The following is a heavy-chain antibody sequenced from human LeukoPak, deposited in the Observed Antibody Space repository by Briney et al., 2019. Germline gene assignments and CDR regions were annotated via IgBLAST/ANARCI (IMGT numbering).Heavy chain of an antibody. D-gene: IGHD3-22*01. Sequence: SETLSLTCTVSGGSISSYYWSWIRQHPGKGLEWIGYIYYSGSTYYNPSLKSRVTISVDTSKNQFSLKLSSVTAADTAVYYCARGHYYDSSGYYLPDDYWGQGTLVTVSS. J-gene: IGHJ4*02. CDR1: GGSISSYY. V-gene: IGHV4-59*06. CDR3: ARGHYYDSSGYYLPDDY. CDR2: IYYSGST.